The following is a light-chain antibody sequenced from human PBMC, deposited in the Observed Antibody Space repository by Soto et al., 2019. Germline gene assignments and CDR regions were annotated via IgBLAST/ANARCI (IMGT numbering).Light chain of an antibody. V-gene: IGKV1-39*01. CDR3: QHRGALLWT. CDR1: QNISNH. J-gene: IGKJ1*01. Sequence: DILMTHSPSSLSSSVEDIVTITCRASQNISNHLNRYQQKPGKAPRLLIFAASSRQSGIPSRFSGSRSGTEFTLTISSLQPDDFAIYYCQHRGALLWTFGHGTKVDIK. CDR2: AAS.